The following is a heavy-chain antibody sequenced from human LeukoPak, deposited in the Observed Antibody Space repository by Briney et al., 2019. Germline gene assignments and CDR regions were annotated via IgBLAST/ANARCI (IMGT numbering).Heavy chain of an antibody. CDR3: AKMMPESTGNGFDI. D-gene: IGHD1-1*01. Sequence: GGSLRLSCAASGFTFSSYAMSWVRQAPGKGLEWVSSVSSSGIHTYYLDSVKGRFTISRDNSKNTLYLQMNSLRAEDTAVYYCAKMMPESTGNGFDIWGQGTMVTVSS. CDR2: VSSSGIHT. J-gene: IGHJ3*02. CDR1: GFTFSSYA. V-gene: IGHV3-23*01.